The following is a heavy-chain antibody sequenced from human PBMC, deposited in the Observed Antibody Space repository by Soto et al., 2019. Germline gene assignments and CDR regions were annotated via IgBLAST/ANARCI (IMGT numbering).Heavy chain of an antibody. J-gene: IGHJ6*02. CDR3: AKDLTGESYYYGMDV. V-gene: IGHV3-23*01. CDR2: ISGSGGST. D-gene: IGHD7-27*01. Sequence: GGSLRLSCAASGFTFSSYAMSWVRQAPGKGLEWVSAISGSGGSTYYADSVKGRFTIPRDNSKNTLYLQMNSLRAEDTAVYYCAKDLTGESYYYGMDVWGQGTTVTVSS. CDR1: GFTFSSYA.